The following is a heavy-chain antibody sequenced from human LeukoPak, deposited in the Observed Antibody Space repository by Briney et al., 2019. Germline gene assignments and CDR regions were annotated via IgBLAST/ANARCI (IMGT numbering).Heavy chain of an antibody. V-gene: IGHV1-8*01. J-gene: IGHJ5*02. CDR2: MNPNSGNT. D-gene: IGHD6-19*01. CDR1: GYTFTTYD. Sequence: ASVKVSCKASGYTFTTYDINWVRQATGQGLEWMGWMNPNSGNTGYAQKFQGRVTMTRNTSISTAYMELSSLRSEDTAVYYRARGRGSGHKENWFDPWGQGTLVTVSS. CDR3: ARGRGSGHKENWFDP.